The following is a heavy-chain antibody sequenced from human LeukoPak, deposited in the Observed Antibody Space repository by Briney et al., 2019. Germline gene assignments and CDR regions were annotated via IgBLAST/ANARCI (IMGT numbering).Heavy chain of an antibody. J-gene: IGHJ4*02. D-gene: IGHD3-22*01. V-gene: IGHV1-69*05. CDR1: GGTFSSYA. CDR2: IIPIFGTA. CDR3: ARDSGYYDSSGYYRRFDY. Sequence: SVKVSCKASGGTFSSYAISWVRQAPGQGHEWMGRIIPIFGTANYAQKFQGRVTITTDESTSTAYMELSSLRSEDTAVYYCARDSGYYDSSGYYRRFDYWGQGTLVTVSS.